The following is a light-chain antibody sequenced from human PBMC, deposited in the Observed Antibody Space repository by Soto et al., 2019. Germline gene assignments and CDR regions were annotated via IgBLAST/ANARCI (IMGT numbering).Light chain of an antibody. J-gene: IGKJ5*01. CDR1: QSLRSS. Sequence: ETMMTQSPDTLSVSLGERATLSCRASQSLRSSLAWYQQKPGQAPRLLIYDASNRATGIPARFSGSGSGTDFTLTISSLEPEDFAVYYCQQRSNWPSTTFGQGTRLEIK. V-gene: IGKV3-11*01. CDR2: DAS. CDR3: QQRSNWPSTT.